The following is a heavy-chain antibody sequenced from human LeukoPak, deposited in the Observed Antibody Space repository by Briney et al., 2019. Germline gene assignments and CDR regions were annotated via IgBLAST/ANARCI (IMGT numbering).Heavy chain of an antibody. V-gene: IGHV4-59*01. D-gene: IGHD2-2*01. CDR3: ASGGYCGSTSCYPNWFDP. CDR1: GGSISSYY. Sequence: SETLSLTCTVSGGSISSYYWSWIRQAPGKGLEWIGYIYYSGSTNYNPSLKSRVTISVDTSKNQFSLKLSSVTAADTAVYYCASGGYCGSTSCYPNWFDPWGQGTLVTVSS. J-gene: IGHJ5*02. CDR2: IYYSGST.